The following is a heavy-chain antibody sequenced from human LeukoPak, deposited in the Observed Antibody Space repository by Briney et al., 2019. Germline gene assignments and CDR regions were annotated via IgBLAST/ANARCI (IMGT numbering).Heavy chain of an antibody. CDR1: GFSLSSFQ. J-gene: IGHJ5*01. D-gene: IGHD2-8*01. Sequence: GGSLRLSCAASGFSLSSFQMNWVRQAPGKGLEWISYISDSGTNEYYADSVKGRFTISRDNAKNSLYLQMNSLTGEDTALYYCARDGTTNRYNWFDSWGQGTLATVSS. V-gene: IGHV3-48*03. CDR3: ARDGTTNRYNWFDS. CDR2: ISDSGTNE.